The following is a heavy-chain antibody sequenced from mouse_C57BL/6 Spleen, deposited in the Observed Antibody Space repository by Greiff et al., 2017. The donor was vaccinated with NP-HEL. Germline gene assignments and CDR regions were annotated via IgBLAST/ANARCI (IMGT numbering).Heavy chain of an antibody. Sequence: DVMLVESGGGLVQPKGSLKLSCAASGFTFNTYAMHWVRQAPGKGLEWVARIRSKSSNYATYYADSVKDRFTISRDASPSMLYLQMNNLKTEDTAMYYGVRDRIPSSYYDYDGAMDYWGQGTSVTVSS. CDR1: GFTFNTYA. CDR2: IRSKSSNYAT. D-gene: IGHD2-4*01. J-gene: IGHJ4*01. V-gene: IGHV10-3*01. CDR3: VRDRIPSSYYDYDGAMDY.